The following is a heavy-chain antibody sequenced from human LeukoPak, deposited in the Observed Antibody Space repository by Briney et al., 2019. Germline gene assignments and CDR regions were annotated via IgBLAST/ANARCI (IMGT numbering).Heavy chain of an antibody. D-gene: IGHD3-10*01. CDR3: ARGGILWFGELEPFDY. Sequence: GGSLRLSCAASGFTFSSYEMNWVRQAPGKGLEWVSYISSSGSTIYYADSVKGRFTISRDNAKNSLYLQMNSLRAEDTAVYYCARGGILWFGELEPFDYWGQGTPVTVSS. CDR2: ISSSGSTI. V-gene: IGHV3-48*03. J-gene: IGHJ4*02. CDR1: GFTFSSYE.